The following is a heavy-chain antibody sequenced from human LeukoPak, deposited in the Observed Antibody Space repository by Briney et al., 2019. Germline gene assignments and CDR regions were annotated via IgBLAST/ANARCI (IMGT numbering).Heavy chain of an antibody. Sequence: SETLSLTCTVSGGSISSYYWSWIRQPPGKGLEWIGYIYYSGSTNYNPSLKSQVTISVDTSKNQFSLKLSSVTAADTAVYYCARTGYSSGWYFGYWGQGTLVTVSS. CDR1: GGSISSYY. V-gene: IGHV4-59*01. CDR3: ARTGYSSGWYFGY. J-gene: IGHJ4*02. D-gene: IGHD6-19*01. CDR2: IYYSGST.